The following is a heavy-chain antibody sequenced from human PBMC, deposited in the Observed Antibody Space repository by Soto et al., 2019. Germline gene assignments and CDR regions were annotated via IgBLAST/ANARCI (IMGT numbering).Heavy chain of an antibody. CDR3: ARAWRQLAPLGYWYFDL. CDR2: IYYSGST. Sequence: QVQLQESGPGLVKPSQTLSLTCTVSGGSISSGGYYWSWIRQHPGKGLEWIGYIYYSGSTYYNPSLKSRVTISVDTSKNQFSLKLSSVTAADTAVYYCARAWRQLAPLGYWYFDLWGRGTLVTVSS. V-gene: IGHV4-31*03. J-gene: IGHJ2*01. CDR1: GGSISSGGYY. D-gene: IGHD6-6*01.